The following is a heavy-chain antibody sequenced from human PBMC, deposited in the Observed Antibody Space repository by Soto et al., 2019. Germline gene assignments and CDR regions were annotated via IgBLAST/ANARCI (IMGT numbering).Heavy chain of an antibody. CDR2: ITYDGSNK. Sequence: PGGSLRLSCAASGFTFSNYAMHWVRQAPGKGLEWVALITYDGSNKYYADSVKGQFTISRDSSKNTLYLQMNSMRAEDTAVYYCARGPAIFGVVTIYYYGMDVWGQGTTVTVSS. D-gene: IGHD3-3*01. CDR3: ARGPAIFGVVTIYYYGMDV. J-gene: IGHJ6*02. CDR1: GFTFSNYA. V-gene: IGHV3-30-3*01.